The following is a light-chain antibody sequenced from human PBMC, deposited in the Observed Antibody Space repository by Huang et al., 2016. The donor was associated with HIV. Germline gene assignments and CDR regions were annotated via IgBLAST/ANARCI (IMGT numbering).Light chain of an antibody. Sequence: ERVMTQSPATLSVAPGERVTLSCRASHSVSNNLAWYQQKPGQAPRLLIHGASTRATGIPARFSGSGSGTEFTLAISSLQSEDSGVYFCQQYDNWPLTFGQGTRLEMK. CDR2: GAS. J-gene: IGKJ5*01. CDR1: HSVSNN. CDR3: QQYDNWPLT. V-gene: IGKV3-15*01.